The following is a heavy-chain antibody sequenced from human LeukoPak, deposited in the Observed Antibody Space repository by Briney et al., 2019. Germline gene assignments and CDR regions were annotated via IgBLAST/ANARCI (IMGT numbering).Heavy chain of an antibody. CDR2: ISSSCSTI. Sequence: GGSLRLSCAASGFTLSSYEINWVRQAPAKGLEWVSYISSSCSTIYYADSAKDRFPISGDNAKNSLYLPKNSLRSGDTPVYVFARQRSTMVQGVIIDPHAFDIWGEGTMVTVAS. J-gene: IGHJ3*02. CDR1: GFTLSSYE. V-gene: IGHV3-48*03. D-gene: IGHD3-10*01. CDR3: ARQRSTMVQGVIIDPHAFDI.